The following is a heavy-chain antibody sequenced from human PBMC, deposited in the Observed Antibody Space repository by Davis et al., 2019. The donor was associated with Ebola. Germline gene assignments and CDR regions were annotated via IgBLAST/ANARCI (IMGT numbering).Heavy chain of an antibody. CDR2: ISNSGGHT. J-gene: IGHJ4*02. V-gene: IGHV3-23*01. CDR3: WGNHDYHNKEASLDY. D-gene: IGHD5-12*01. Sequence: PGGSLRLSCTASGFTFGSYAMSWVRQAPGKGLEWVSAISNSGGHTYYADSVKGRFTISRDNSKSTVYLQMNSLRAEDTALYYCWGNHDYHNKEASLDYWGQGTLDTVSS. CDR1: GFTFGSYA.